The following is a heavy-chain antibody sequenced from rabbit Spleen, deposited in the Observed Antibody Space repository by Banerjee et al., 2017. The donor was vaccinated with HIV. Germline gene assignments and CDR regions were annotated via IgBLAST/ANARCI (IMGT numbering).Heavy chain of an antibody. CDR1: GFSFSNKAV. Sequence: QEQLEESGGGLVKPEGSLTLTCTASGFSFSNKAVMCWVRQAPGKGLQWIACINTDTGKSVYASWAKGRFIMSRPSSTTVTLQMTSLTVADTATYFCARDLVAVIGWNFNLWGQGTLVTVS. J-gene: IGHJ4*01. V-gene: IGHV1S45*01. CDR3: ARDLVAVIGWNFNL. D-gene: IGHD1-1*01. CDR2: INTDTGKS.